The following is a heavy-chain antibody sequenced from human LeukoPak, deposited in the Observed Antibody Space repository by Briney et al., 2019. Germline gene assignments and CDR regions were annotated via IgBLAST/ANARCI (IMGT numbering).Heavy chain of an antibody. D-gene: IGHD3-10*01. CDR2: IYTSGST. CDR1: GGPISSGSYY. Sequence: SQTLSLTCTVSGGPISSGSYYWSWIRQPAGKGLEWIGRIYTSGSTNYNPSLKSRVTISVDTSKNQFSLKLSSVTAADTAVYYCARGYYGSGSYYLHDYWGQGTLVTVSS. V-gene: IGHV4-61*02. CDR3: ARGYYGSGSYYLHDY. J-gene: IGHJ4*02.